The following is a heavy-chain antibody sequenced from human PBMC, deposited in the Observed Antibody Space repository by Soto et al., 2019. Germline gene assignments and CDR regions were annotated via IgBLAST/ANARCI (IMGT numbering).Heavy chain of an antibody. CDR3: ARTVVPATYYYYYYYMDV. Sequence: SQTLSLTCVISGDSVASNSAAWNWIRQSPSRGLEWLGRTYYRSKWYNDYAVSVKSRITINPDTSKNQFSLQLNSVTPEDTAVYYCARTVVPATYYYYYYYMDVWGKGTTVTVSS. CDR2: TYYRSKWYN. CDR1: GDSVASNSAA. J-gene: IGHJ6*03. D-gene: IGHD2-15*01. V-gene: IGHV6-1*01.